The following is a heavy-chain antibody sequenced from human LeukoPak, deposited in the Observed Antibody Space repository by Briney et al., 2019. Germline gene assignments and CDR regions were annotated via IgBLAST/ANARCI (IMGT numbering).Heavy chain of an antibody. Sequence: GGPLRLSCAASGFTFSSYSMNWVRQAPGKGLEWVSHITASGTAMFYADSVKGRFTISRDNAKNSLYLQMNSLRDEDTAVYYCARVAKRTIFGVVSTCYYGMDVWGQGTTVTVSS. CDR2: ITASGTAM. V-gene: IGHV3-48*02. CDR1: GFTFSSYS. J-gene: IGHJ6*02. CDR3: ARVAKRTIFGVVSTCYYGMDV. D-gene: IGHD3-3*01.